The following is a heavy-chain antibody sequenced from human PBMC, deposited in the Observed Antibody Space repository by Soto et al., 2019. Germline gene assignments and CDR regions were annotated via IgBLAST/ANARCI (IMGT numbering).Heavy chain of an antibody. J-gene: IGHJ4*02. D-gene: IGHD3-16*02. CDR2: ISYDGSNK. V-gene: IGHV3-30*18. Sequence: GGSLRLSCAASGFTFSSYGMHWVRQAPGKGLEWVAVISYDGSNKYYADSVKGRFTISRDNSKNTLYLQMNSLRAEDTAVYYCAKGHHDYIWGSYRYGFDYWGQGTLVTVSS. CDR3: AKGHHDYIWGSYRYGFDY. CDR1: GFTFSSYG.